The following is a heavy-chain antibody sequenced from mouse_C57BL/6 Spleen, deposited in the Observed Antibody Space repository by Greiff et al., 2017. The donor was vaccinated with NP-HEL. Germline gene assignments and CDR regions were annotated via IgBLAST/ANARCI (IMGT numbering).Heavy chain of an antibody. V-gene: IGHV14-4*01. CDR1: GFNIKDDY. CDR2: IDPENGDT. Sequence: VQLQQSGAELVRPGASVKLSCTASGFNIKDDYMHWVKQRPEQGLEWIGWIDPENGDTEYASKFQGKATITADTSSNTAYLQLSSLTSEDTAVYYCTTLYYYGSSYVTFAYWGQGTLVTVSA. D-gene: IGHD1-1*01. J-gene: IGHJ3*01. CDR3: TTLYYYGSSYVTFAY.